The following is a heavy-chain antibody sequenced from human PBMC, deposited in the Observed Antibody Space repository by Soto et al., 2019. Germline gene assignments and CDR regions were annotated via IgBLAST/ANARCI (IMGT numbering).Heavy chain of an antibody. V-gene: IGHV1-3*01. CDR3: ARDLDYDFWSGYSHTSTLDV. CDR2: INAGNGNT. J-gene: IGHJ6*02. Sequence: GASVKVSCKASGYTFTSYAMHWVRQAPGQRLEWMGWINAGNGNTKYSQKFQGRVTITRDTSASTAYMELSSLRSEDTAVYYCARDLDYDFWSGYSHTSTLDVWGQGTTVTVSS. CDR1: GYTFTSYA. D-gene: IGHD3-3*01.